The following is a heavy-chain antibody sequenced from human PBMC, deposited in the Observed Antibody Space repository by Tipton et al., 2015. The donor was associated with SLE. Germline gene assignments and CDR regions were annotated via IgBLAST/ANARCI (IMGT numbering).Heavy chain of an antibody. CDR1: GFTFSSYG. CDR3: AKDGPHYFDY. CDR2: IRYDGSNK. V-gene: IGHV3-30*02. D-gene: IGHD3/OR15-3a*01. Sequence: SGFTFSSYGMHWVRQAPGKGLEWVAFIRYDGSNKYYADSVKGRFTISRDNSKNTLYLQMNSLRAEDTAVYYCAKDGPHYFDYWGQGTLVTVSS. J-gene: IGHJ4*02.